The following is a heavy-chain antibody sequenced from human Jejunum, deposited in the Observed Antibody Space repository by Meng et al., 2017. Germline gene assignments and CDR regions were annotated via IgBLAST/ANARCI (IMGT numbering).Heavy chain of an antibody. Sequence: QIQLVQSGAGGKGAWASVKVSCKASGYTFTSNGIGWVRQAPGQGLEWMGWISGYNGDTNYAQKFQGRVSMTTDTSTSTAYMELRSLISDDTAVYYCAKDYYSDYVYDYWGQGTLVTVSS. V-gene: IGHV1-18*01. CDR2: ISGYNGDT. D-gene: IGHD4-11*01. J-gene: IGHJ4*02. CDR1: GYTFTSNG. CDR3: AKDYYSDYVYDY.